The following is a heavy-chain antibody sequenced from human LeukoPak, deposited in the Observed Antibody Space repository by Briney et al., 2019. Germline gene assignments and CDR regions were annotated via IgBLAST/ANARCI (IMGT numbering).Heavy chain of an antibody. Sequence: GGSLRLSCAASGFRFSDYSMHWVRQAPGKGLEWVAVIWYDGSNKYYADSVKGRFTISRDNSKNTLYLQMNSLRAEDTAVYYCAREKYYYDSSPDYWGQGTLVTVSS. J-gene: IGHJ4*02. D-gene: IGHD3-22*01. V-gene: IGHV3-33*08. CDR1: GFRFSDYS. CDR2: IWYDGSNK. CDR3: AREKYYYDSSPDY.